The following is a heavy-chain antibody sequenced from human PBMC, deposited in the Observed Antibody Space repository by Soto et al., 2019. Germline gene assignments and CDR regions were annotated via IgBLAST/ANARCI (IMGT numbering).Heavy chain of an antibody. Sequence: EVQLVESGGGLVQPGGSLRLSCAASGFTFSSYXXXXXRQAPGKGLVWVSRINSDGSSTSYADSVKGRFTISRDNAKNTLYLQMNSLRAEDTAVYYCARDLEIFGVVSSVYWGQGTLVTVSS. CDR2: INSDGSST. CDR3: ARDLEIFGVVSSVY. D-gene: IGHD3-3*01. CDR1: GFTFSSYX. V-gene: IGHV3-74*01. J-gene: IGHJ4*02.